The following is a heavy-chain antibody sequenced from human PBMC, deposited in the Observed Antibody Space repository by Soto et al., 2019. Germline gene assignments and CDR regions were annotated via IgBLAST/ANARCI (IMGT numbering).Heavy chain of an antibody. Sequence: QVQLVESGGGVVQPGRSLRLSCAASGFTFSSYAMHWVRQAPGKGLEWVAVISYDGSNKYYADSVKGRFTISRDNSKTTLYLQMNSLRAEDTAVYYCARVLRSGPYYYYYCMDVWGQGTTVTVSS. CDR1: GFTFSSYA. J-gene: IGHJ6*02. V-gene: IGHV3-30-3*01. CDR3: ARVLRSGPYYYYYCMDV. CDR2: ISYDGSNK. D-gene: IGHD4-17*01.